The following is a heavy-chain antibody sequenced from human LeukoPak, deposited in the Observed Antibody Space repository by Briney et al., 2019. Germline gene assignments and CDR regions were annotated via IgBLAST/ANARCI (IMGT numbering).Heavy chain of an antibody. CDR3: AKGGHDFNPFYW. CDR2: IKGGGGDP. J-gene: IGHJ4*02. V-gene: IGHV3-23*01. Sequence: GGSLRLSCAASGFAFNTYAMHWVRQAPGKGLEWVSSIKGGGGDPFYADSVKGRFTISRDNSKNTLFLQLNSLRAEDSAVYYCAKGGHDFNPFYWWGQGTLVTVSS. CDR1: GFAFNTYA. D-gene: IGHD2-21*02.